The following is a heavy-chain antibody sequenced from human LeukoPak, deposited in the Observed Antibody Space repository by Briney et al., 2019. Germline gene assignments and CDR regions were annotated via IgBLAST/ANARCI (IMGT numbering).Heavy chain of an antibody. CDR2: IYYSGST. J-gene: IGHJ4*02. Sequence: SETLSLTCTVSGGSISSYYWGWIRQPPGKGLEWIGSIYYSGSTYYDPSLKSRVTISVDTSKNQFSLKLSSVTAADTAVYYCARVPITRTASDDWGQGTLVTVSS. CDR3: ARVPITRTASDD. D-gene: IGHD3-10*01. V-gene: IGHV4-39*01. CDR1: GGSISSYY.